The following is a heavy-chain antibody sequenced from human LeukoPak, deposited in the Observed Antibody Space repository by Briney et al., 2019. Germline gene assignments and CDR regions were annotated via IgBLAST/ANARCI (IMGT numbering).Heavy chain of an antibody. CDR2: IIPIFGTA. CDR1: GGTFSSYA. D-gene: IGHD3-22*01. V-gene: IGHV1-69*13. CDR3: ASHYDSSGLTRYYYGMDV. J-gene: IGHJ6*02. Sequence: SVTVSCKASGGTFSSYAISWVRQAPGQGLEWMGGIIPIFGTANYAQKFQGRVTITADESTSTAYMELSSLRSEDTAVYYCASHYDSSGLTRYYYGMDVWGQGTTVTVSS.